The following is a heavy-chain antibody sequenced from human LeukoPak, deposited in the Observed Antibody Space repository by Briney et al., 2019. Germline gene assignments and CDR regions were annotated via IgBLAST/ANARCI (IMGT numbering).Heavy chain of an antibody. CDR3: ARAWDSGWPFDY. D-gene: IGHD5-12*01. Sequence: PGGSLRLSCSASGFAFSIYTMHWVRQAPGKGLEYVSAISSNGGSTYYADSVKGRLTISRDNAKNSLFLQMSSLSADDTGVYFCARAWDSGWPFDYWGQGTLVTVSS. CDR2: ISSNGGST. V-gene: IGHV3-64*04. J-gene: IGHJ4*02. CDR1: GFAFSIYT.